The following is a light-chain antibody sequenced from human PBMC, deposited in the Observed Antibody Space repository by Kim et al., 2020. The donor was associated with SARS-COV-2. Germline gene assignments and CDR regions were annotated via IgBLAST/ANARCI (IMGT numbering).Light chain of an antibody. J-gene: IGKJ4*01. CDR1: QSVSSDS. Sequence: EIVLTQSPDILSLSPGQRATLSCRASQSVSSDSLAWFQHKRGQAPILLIYGASSRATGIPDRFSGSGSGTDFTLIISRLEPDDFAVYYCHQYGNSPLTFGGGTKVDIK. CDR2: GAS. CDR3: HQYGNSPLT. V-gene: IGKV3-20*01.